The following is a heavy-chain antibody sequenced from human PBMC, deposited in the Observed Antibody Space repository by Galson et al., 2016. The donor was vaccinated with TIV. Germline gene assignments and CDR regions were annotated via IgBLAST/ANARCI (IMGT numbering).Heavy chain of an antibody. CDR2: FDPEQHKK. Sequence: SVKVSCKVSGDSLSDLSIHWVRQAPGKGLEWMAGFDPEQHKKIYAQKLQGRVTLTEDTSTDTAFLELSSLSFEDTAVYYCASVAWFPGLSLDNWGQGTLVIVSS. CDR1: GDSLSDLS. V-gene: IGHV1-24*01. J-gene: IGHJ4*02. D-gene: IGHD2/OR15-2a*01. CDR3: ASVAWFPGLSLDN.